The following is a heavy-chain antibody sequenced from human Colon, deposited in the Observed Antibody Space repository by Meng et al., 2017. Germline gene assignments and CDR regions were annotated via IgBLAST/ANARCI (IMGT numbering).Heavy chain of an antibody. CDR2: IYYTGNT. D-gene: IGHD4-17*01. V-gene: IGHV4-61*03. J-gene: IGHJ5*02. CDR1: GTSLSNDSHY. Sequence: QFKGSGHGLCRRSASLSLPCSFSGTSLSNDSHYWSWIRQSPGKGLEWIGYIYYTGNTNYNPSLASRVSMSLDTSKNHFSLHLTSVTAADTAIYYCARVNGDFDEAWFDPWGQGTLVTVSS. CDR3: ARVNGDFDEAWFDP.